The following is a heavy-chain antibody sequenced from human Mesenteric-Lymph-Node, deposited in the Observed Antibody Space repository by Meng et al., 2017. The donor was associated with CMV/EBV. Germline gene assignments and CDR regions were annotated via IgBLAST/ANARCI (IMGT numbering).Heavy chain of an antibody. D-gene: IGHD3-3*01. J-gene: IGHJ6*02. CDR2: INHSGST. Sequence: SETLSLTCAVYGESFSGYYWSWIRQLPGKGLEWIGEINHSGSTNYNPSLKSRVTISVDTSKNQFSLKLSSVTAADTAVYYCARGKPVLEWLDYYYYYCMDVWGQGTTVTVSS. V-gene: IGHV4-34*01. CDR3: ARGKPVLEWLDYYYYYCMDV. CDR1: GESFSGYY.